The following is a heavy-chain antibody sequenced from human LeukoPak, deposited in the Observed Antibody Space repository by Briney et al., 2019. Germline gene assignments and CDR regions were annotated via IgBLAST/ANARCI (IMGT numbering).Heavy chain of an antibody. V-gene: IGHV3-21*01. J-gene: IGHJ4*02. Sequence: PGGSLRLSCAASGFTFSSYSMNWVRQAPGKGLEWVSSISSSSSYIYYADSVKGRFTISRDNAKNSLYLQMNSLRAEDTAVYYCARESALGSSFGSPHNWNDRWYFDYWGQGTLVTVSS. CDR3: ARESALGSSFGSPHNWNDRWYFDY. D-gene: IGHD1-20*01. CDR1: GFTFSSYS. CDR2: ISSSSSYI.